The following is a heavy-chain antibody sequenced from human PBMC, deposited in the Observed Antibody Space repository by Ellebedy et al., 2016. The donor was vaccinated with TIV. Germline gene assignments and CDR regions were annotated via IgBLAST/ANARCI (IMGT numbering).Heavy chain of an antibody. V-gene: IGHV4-30-2*01. CDR1: GGSISSGGYS. J-gene: IGHJ4*02. Sequence: MPSDTLSLTCAVSGGSISSGGYSWSWIRPPPGKGLEWIGYIYHSGSTYYNPSLESPVTISVDRSKNQFSLKLSSVTAADTAVYYCARGAYSYGSGALDYWGQGTLVTVSS. D-gene: IGHD3-10*01. CDR3: ARGAYSYGSGALDY. CDR2: IYHSGST.